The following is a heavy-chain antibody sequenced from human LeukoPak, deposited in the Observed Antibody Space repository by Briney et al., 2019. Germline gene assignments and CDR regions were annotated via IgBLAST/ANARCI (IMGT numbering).Heavy chain of an antibody. J-gene: IGHJ4*02. CDR1: GGTFSSYS. D-gene: IGHD1-26*01. V-gene: IGHV1-69*05. Sequence: SVKVFCKASGGTFSSYSISWVRQAPGQGLELMGRIIPIFGTANYAQKFQGRVTITTDESTSTAYMELSSLRSEDTAVYYCARGVIVGATTTGFDYWGQGTLVTVSS. CDR2: IIPIFGTA. CDR3: ARGVIVGATTTGFDY.